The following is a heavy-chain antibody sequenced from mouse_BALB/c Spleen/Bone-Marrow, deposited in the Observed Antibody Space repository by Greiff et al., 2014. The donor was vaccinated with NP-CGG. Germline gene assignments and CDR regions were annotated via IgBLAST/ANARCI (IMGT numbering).Heavy chain of an antibody. J-gene: IGHJ4*01. CDR2: INPSNGGT. Sequence: VQLVESGAELVKPGASVKLSCKASGYTFTSYYMYWVKQRPGQGLEWFGEINPSNGGTNFNEKSKNKATLTVDKSSSTAYMQLSSLTSEDSAVYYCSRGRRDALDYWGQGTSVTVSS. V-gene: IGHV1S81*02. CDR1: GYTFTSYY. CDR3: SRGRRDALDY.